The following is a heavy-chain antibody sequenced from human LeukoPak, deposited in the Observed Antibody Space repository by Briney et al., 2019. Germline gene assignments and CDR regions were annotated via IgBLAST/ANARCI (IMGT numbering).Heavy chain of an antibody. CDR3: ARGGEMATTQALDY. CDR1: GGSISSYY. J-gene: IGHJ4*02. D-gene: IGHD5-24*01. V-gene: IGHV4-59*08. CDR2: IYYSGST. Sequence: LETLSLTCTVPGGSISSYYWSWIRQPPGKGLEWIGYIYYSGSTNYNPSLKSRVTISVDTSKNQFSLKLSSVTAADTAVYYCARGGEMATTQALDYWGQGTLVTVSS.